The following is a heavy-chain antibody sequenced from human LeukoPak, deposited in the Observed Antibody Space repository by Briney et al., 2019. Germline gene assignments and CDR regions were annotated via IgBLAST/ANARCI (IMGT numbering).Heavy chain of an antibody. J-gene: IGHJ4*02. V-gene: IGHV3-7*01. D-gene: IGHD3-16*01. Sequence: GGSLRLSCAASGFTFSNSPMTWVRQAPGKGVEWVANIKQDASDKHYADSVKGRFTISRDNAKNSLYLQMNSLRVEDTAVYYCLGGVAADYWGRGTLVTVSS. CDR1: GFTFSNSP. CDR3: LGGVAADY. CDR2: IKQDASDK.